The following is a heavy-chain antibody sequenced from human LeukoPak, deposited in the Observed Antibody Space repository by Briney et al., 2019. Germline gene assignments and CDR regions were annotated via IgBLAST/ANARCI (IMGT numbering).Heavy chain of an antibody. V-gene: IGHV3-23*01. CDR3: AKGLQWELPFDY. D-gene: IGHD1-26*01. J-gene: IGHJ4*02. CDR1: GFTFSSYA. Sequence: GGSLRLSCAASGFTFSSYAMSWVRQAPGKGLEWVSSISGSGGSTYYADSVRGRFTISRDNSKNTLYVQMNSLRAEDTAVYSCAKGLQWELPFDYWGQGTLVTVSS. CDR2: ISGSGGST.